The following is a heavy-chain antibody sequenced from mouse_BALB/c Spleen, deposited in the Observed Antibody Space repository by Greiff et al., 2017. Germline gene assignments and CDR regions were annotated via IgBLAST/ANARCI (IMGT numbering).Heavy chain of an antibody. CDR2: INPYNDGT. Sequence: VQLKQSGPELVKPGASVKMSCKASGYTFTSYVMHWVKQKPGQGLEWIGYINPYNDGTKYNEKFKGKATLTSDKSSSTAYMELSSLTSEDSAVYYCARIYDGYFFAYWGQGTLVTVSA. CDR1: GYTFTSYV. D-gene: IGHD2-3*01. J-gene: IGHJ3*01. CDR3: ARIYDGYFFAY. V-gene: IGHV1-14*01.